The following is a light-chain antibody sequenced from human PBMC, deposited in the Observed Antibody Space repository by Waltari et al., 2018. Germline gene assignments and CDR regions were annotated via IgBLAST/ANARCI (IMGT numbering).Light chain of an antibody. J-gene: IGKJ1*01. CDR3: YQYYNRLPLT. CDR1: QSVSSN. V-gene: IGKV3-15*01. Sequence: ELVMTQSSATLSVSRGKRATLSRRASQSVSSNLAWYQQKPGQAPRLLIYGASTRATGIPARFSGSRSGTEFTLTISSLQSEDYSVYYCYQYYNRLPLTFGQGTKVEIK. CDR2: GAS.